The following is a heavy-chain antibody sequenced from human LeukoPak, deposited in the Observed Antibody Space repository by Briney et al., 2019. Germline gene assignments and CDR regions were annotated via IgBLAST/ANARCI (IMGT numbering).Heavy chain of an antibody. J-gene: IGHJ4*02. CDR3: ARRSGWYPLDY. D-gene: IGHD6-19*01. V-gene: IGHV4-34*01. Sequence: SETLSLTCAVYGGSFSGYYWSWIRQPPGKGLEWIGEINHGGSTNYNPSLKSRVTISVDTSKNQFSLKLSSVTAADTAVYYCARRSGWYPLDYWGQGTLVTVSS. CDR1: GGSFSGYY. CDR2: INHGGST.